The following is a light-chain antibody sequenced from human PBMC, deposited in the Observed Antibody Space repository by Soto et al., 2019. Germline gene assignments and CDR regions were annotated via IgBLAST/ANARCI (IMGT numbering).Light chain of an antibody. J-gene: IGKJ1*01. CDR1: QGISSY. V-gene: IGKV1-9*01. CDR3: PQLKSYPQT. Sequence: EIQLSQSPSFLSASVGDRVTITCRASQGISSYLAWYQKKPGKAPKLLMYAASTLQSGVPSRFSGSGSGTEFTLTISSLQPEDFATYYCPQLKSYPQTFGQGAKVDIK. CDR2: AAS.